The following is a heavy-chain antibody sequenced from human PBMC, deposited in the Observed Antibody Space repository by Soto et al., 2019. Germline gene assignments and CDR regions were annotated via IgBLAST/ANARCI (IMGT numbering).Heavy chain of an antibody. CDR3: ARGTYFDSAWGTYRVGSSGCFDY. CDR1: GGSISSGDNY. CDR2: IHSSGST. D-gene: IGHD3-16*02. V-gene: IGHV4-30-4*01. Sequence: QVQLQESGPGLVKPSQTLSLTCSISGGSISSGDNYWSWIRQPPGKGLEWIGYIHSSGSTFYNPSLKSRVTISIDTSTNQFSLKLSSVTAADTAVYSCARGTYFDSAWGTYRVGSSGCFDYWGQGTLVSVSS. J-gene: IGHJ4*02.